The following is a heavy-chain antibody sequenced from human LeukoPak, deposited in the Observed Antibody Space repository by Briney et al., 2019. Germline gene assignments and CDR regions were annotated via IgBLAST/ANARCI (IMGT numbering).Heavy chain of an antibody. J-gene: IGHJ3*02. D-gene: IGHD1-26*01. V-gene: IGHV1-18*01. CDR1: GYSFTSYG. CDR3: ARVGSGNYRGSDAFDI. Sequence: ASVKVSCKASGYSFTSYGISWVRQAPGQGLEWMGWISAYNGNTNYAQKFQDRVTMTTDTSTSTAYMELRSLRSDDTAVYYCARVGSGNYRGSDAFDIWGQGTMVTVSS. CDR2: ISAYNGNT.